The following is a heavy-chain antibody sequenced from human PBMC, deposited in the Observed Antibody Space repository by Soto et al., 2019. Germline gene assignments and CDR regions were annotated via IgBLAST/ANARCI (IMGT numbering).Heavy chain of an antibody. Sequence: MSWVRQAPGKGLEWVSAISGSGGSTYCADSVKGRFTISRDNSKNTLYLQMNSLRAEDTAVYYCAKADTPDSSSWYLDYYYGMDVWGQGTTVTVSS. V-gene: IGHV3-23*01. CDR3: AKADTPDSSSWYLDYYYGMDV. D-gene: IGHD6-13*01. CDR2: ISGSGGST. J-gene: IGHJ6*02.